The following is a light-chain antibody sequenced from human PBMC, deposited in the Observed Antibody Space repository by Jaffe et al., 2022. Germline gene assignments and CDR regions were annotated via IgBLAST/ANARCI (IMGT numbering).Light chain of an antibody. CDR2: NTN. V-gene: IGLV8-61*01. CDR1: SGSVSTSYS. J-gene: IGLJ3*02. CDR3: ALYMGSGIWV. Sequence: QTVVTQEPSFSVSPGGTVTLTCGLSSGSVSTSYSPSWYHQTPGQAPHTLIYNTNTRSSGVPDRFSGSILGNKAALTITGAQADDESDYYCALYMGSGIWVFGGGTKLTVL.